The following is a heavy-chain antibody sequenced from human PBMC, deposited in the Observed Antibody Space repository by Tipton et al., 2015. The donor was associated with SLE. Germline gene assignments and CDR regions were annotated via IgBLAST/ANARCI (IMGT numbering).Heavy chain of an antibody. CDR2: INYSGST. J-gene: IGHJ5*01. D-gene: IGHD2-15*01. Sequence: TLSLTCSVSGDSISSSSYYWGWIRQPPEKGLEWIGSINYSGSTYYNPSLKSQVTMSIDTSKNQFFLKLTSVTAADTAVYYCARVALRVWFNRFDSWGQGTLVTVSS. CDR3: ARVALRVWFNRFDS. V-gene: IGHV4-39*01. CDR1: GDSISSSSYY.